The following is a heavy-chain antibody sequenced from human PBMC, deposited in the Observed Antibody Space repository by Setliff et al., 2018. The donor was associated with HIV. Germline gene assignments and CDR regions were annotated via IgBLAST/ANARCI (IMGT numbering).Heavy chain of an antibody. CDR1: GYTFTNSF. D-gene: IGHD3-22*01. CDR3: ARIGPFAYDSSGYAHY. CDR2: INPSDGAT. Sequence: ASVKVSCKASGYTFTNSFIHWVRQAPGQGLEWMGIINPSDGATTYAQRFEGGVTMTTDTSTSTAYMELRSLRSDDTAVYYCARIGPFAYDSSGYAHYWGQGTLVTVSS. V-gene: IGHV1-46*01. J-gene: IGHJ4*02.